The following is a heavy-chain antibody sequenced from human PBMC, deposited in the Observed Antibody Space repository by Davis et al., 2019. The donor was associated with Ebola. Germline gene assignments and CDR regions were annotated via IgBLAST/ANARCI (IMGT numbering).Heavy chain of an antibody. J-gene: IGHJ6*02. CDR2: INHSGST. D-gene: IGHD6-19*01. V-gene: IGHV4-39*07. CDR3: ARVRGSGWYGSPYYYYGMDV. Sequence: PSETLSLTCTVSGGSISSGGYYWSWIRQPPGKGLEWIGEINHSGSTNYNPSLKSRVTISVDTSKNQFSLKLSSVTAADTAVYYCARVRGSGWYGSPYYYYGMDVWGQGTTVTVSS. CDR1: GGSISSGGYY.